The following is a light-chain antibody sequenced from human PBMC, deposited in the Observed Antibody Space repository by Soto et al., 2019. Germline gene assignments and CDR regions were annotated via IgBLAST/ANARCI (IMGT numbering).Light chain of an antibody. J-gene: IGKJ2*01. CDR1: QTIGSY. V-gene: IGKV1-39*01. CDR2: AAS. Sequence: DIQMTQSPSSLSASVGDRVTITCRSSQTIGSYVNWYQQKPGKAPKVLIYAASTLQSGVPSRFSGGGSGTDFTLTVSSLQPEDFATYYCQQSYSTPHTFGQGTNLEI. CDR3: QQSYSTPHT.